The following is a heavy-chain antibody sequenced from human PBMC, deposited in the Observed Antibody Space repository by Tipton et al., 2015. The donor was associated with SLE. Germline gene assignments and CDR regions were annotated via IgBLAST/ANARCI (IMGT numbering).Heavy chain of an antibody. V-gene: IGHV4-59*12. CDR2: IYYSGST. CDR3: AGELGNDAFDI. CDR1: GGSISSYY. J-gene: IGHJ3*02. Sequence: TLSLTCAVYGGSISSYYWSWIRQPPGKGLEWIGYIYYSGSTYYNPSLKSRVTISVDTSKNQFSLKLSSVTAADTAVYYCAGELGNDAFDIWGLGTMVTVSS. D-gene: IGHD7-27*01.